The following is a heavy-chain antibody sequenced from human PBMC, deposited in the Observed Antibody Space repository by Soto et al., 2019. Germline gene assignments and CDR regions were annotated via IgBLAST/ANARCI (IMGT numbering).Heavy chain of an antibody. J-gene: IGHJ4*02. CDR3: ARHGGYYFDY. D-gene: IGHD3-16*01. CDR2: LYQGLSI. CDR1: SGSFSGYY. V-gene: IGHV4-34*01. Sequence: SETLSLTCAVYSGSFSGYYWSWIRQPPGKGLEWIGELYQGLSIIYNPSLEGRVTISGDSSKNQFSLKLRSVTAADTAVYYCARHGGYYFDYWGQGTLVTVSS.